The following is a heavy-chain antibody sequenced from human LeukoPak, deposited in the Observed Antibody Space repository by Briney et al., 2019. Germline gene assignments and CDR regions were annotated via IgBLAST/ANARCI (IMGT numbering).Heavy chain of an antibody. CDR1: GSTFSRYW. J-gene: IGHJ4*02. V-gene: IGHV3-7*01. CDR2: IKQDGSEK. D-gene: IGHD6-6*01. CDR3: ARDVYSSSSFDC. Sequence: AGGSLRLSCAASGSTFSRYWMSWVRQAPGKGLEWVANIKQDGSEKYYVDSVKGRFTISRDNAKNSLYLQMNTLRAEDTAVYYCARDVYSSSSFDCWGQGTLVTVSS.